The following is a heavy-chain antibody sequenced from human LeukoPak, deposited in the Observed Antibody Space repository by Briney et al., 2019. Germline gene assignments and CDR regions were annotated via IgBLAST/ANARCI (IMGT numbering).Heavy chain of an antibody. V-gene: IGHV3-7*01. J-gene: IGHJ5*02. Sequence: PGGSVRLSCAASGLTFSNHWMSWVRQAPGMGLEWVANIKQDGGETYYMNSVKGRFTISRDNAKNALYLHMSRLRAEDTAVYYCASLGSGYYVNFFDPWGQGTLVTVSS. CDR2: IKQDGGET. D-gene: IGHD3-3*01. CDR1: GLTFSNHW. CDR3: ASLGSGYYVNFFDP.